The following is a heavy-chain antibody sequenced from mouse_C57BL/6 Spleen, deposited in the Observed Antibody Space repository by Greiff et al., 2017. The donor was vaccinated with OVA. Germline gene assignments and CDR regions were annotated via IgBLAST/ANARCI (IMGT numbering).Heavy chain of an antibody. CDR3: ASYYSNYGGFAY. Sequence: VQLKQSGGGLVKPGGSLKLSCAASGFTFSDYGMHWVRQAPEKGLEWVAYISSGSSTIYYADPVKGRFTISRDNAKNTLFLQMTSLRSEDTAMYYCASYYSNYGGFAYRGQGTLVTVSA. V-gene: IGHV5-17*01. CDR2: ISSGSSTI. D-gene: IGHD2-5*01. CDR1: GFTFSDYG. J-gene: IGHJ3*01.